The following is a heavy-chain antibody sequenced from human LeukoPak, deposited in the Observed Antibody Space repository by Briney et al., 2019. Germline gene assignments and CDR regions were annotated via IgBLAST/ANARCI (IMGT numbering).Heavy chain of an antibody. D-gene: IGHD6-13*01. CDR3: ARDSIAAAGPYGMDV. CDR2: IYSGGAT. CDR1: GFTVSSKY. Sequence: GGSLRLSCAASGFTVSSKYMSWVRQGPGKGLEWVSSIYSGGATNYADSVKDRFTISRDNAKNTLYLQMNSLRAEDTAVYYCARDSIAAAGPYGMDVWGQGTTVTVSS. V-gene: IGHV3-66*01. J-gene: IGHJ6*02.